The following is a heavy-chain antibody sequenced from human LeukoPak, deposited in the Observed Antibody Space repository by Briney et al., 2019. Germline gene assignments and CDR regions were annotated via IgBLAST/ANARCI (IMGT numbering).Heavy chain of an antibody. CDR2: IYPGDFDT. CDR3: ARGAVDYFDSSGHFHSHQDFDY. V-gene: IGHV5-51*01. J-gene: IGHJ4*02. D-gene: IGHD3-22*01. CDR1: GYSFTSYW. Sequence: GESLKISCKGSGYSFTSYWIGWVRQMPGKGLEWMGIIYPGDFDTRYSPSFQGQVTISADKSISTAYLQWGSLKASDTAMYYCARGAVDYFDSSGHFHSHQDFDYWGQGSLVTVSS.